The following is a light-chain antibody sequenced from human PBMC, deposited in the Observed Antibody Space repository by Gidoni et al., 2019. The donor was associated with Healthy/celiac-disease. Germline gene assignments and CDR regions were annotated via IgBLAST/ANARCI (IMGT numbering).Light chain of an antibody. J-gene: IGKJ2*01. CDR1: QSVSSY. CDR2: DAS. Sequence: EIVLTQSPATLSLSPGERATLSCRASQSVSSYLAWYQQKPGQAPRLLIYDASNRATGIPARFSGSGSGTDFTLTISSLEPEDFAVYYCQQGPTFSQGTKLEIK. V-gene: IGKV3-11*01. CDR3: QQGPT.